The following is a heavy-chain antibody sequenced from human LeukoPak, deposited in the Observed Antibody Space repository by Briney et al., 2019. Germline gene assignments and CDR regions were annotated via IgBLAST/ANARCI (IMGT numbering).Heavy chain of an antibody. CDR2: IIPIFGIA. D-gene: IGHD3-22*01. J-gene: IGHJ4*01. V-gene: IGHV1-69*04. CDR1: GGTFSSYA. CDR3: ARGGYYYDSSGYYPYYFDY. Sequence: GSSVKVSCKASGGTFSSYAISWVRQAPGQGLEWMGRIIPIFGIANYAQKFQGRVTITADKSTSTAYMELSSLRSEDTAVYYCARGGYYYDSSGYYPYYFDYWGQEPWSPSPQ.